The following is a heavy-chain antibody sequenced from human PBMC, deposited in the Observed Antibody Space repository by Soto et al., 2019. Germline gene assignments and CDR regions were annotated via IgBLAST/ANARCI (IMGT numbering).Heavy chain of an antibody. CDR1: GFTFSSYA. J-gene: IGHJ4*02. V-gene: IGHV3-30-3*01. D-gene: IGHD3-10*01. CDR2: ISYDGSNK. Sequence: QVQLVESGGGVVQPGRSLRLSCAASGFTFSSYAMHWVRQAPGKGLEWVAVISYDGSNKYYADSVKGRFTISRDNSKNALYLQMYGLRAEDSAWYYCAREFDYYMSRAPSFDYWGQGTLVTVSS. CDR3: AREFDYYMSRAPSFDY.